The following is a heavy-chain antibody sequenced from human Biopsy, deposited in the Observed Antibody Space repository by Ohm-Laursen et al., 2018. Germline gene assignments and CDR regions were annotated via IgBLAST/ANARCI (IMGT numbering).Heavy chain of an antibody. Sequence: SSVKVSCNASGDTFSRSAFFWVRQAPGQGLVYLGKIIPIVGITNHAQTFQGRITLTADESTFMVYMELSRLRSDDTAIYYCARGGSGSGYYGMDVWGQGATVSVSS. CDR2: IIPIVGIT. CDR1: GDTFSRSA. CDR3: ARGGSGSGYYGMDV. J-gene: IGHJ6*02. D-gene: IGHD3-10*01. V-gene: IGHV1-69*04.